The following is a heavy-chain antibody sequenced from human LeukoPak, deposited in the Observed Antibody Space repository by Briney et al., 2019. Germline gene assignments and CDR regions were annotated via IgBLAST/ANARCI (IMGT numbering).Heavy chain of an antibody. CDR3: ASAPNENYFDF. Sequence: GGSQGLFCAASGFTHSSYWMSWVPQAPGKGLEGVDNINQDGSAKDYGGSVEGRFTISRDNAKNSLYLQMNSLTAEDTAVYFCASAPNENYFDFWGQGTLVTVSS. CDR1: GFTHSSYW. CDR2: INQDGSAK. V-gene: IGHV3-7*01. J-gene: IGHJ4*02.